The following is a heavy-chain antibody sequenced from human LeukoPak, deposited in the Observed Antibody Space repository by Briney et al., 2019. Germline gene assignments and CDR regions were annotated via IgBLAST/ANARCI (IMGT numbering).Heavy chain of an antibody. D-gene: IGHD2-8*01. J-gene: IGHJ4*02. Sequence: SQTLSLTCTVSGGSISSGGYYWSWIRQHPGKGLECIGYKYYSGSTYYSPSLKSRVSISVDTSKNQFSLMLTSVTAADTAVYYCARVNSRVSFLFDHWGLGTLVTVSS. CDR2: KYYSGST. V-gene: IGHV4-31*03. CDR1: GGSISSGGYY. CDR3: ARVNSRVSFLFDH.